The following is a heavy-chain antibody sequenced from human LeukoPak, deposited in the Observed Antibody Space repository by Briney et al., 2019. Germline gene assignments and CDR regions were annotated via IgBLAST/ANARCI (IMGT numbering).Heavy chain of an antibody. V-gene: IGHV3-43*02. D-gene: IGHD6-13*01. Sequence: GGSLRLSCAASGFTFYYYAMHWVRQAPGKGFGGVSLISGDGGSTYYADSVKGRFTISRDNSKNSLYLQMNSLRTEDTALYYCAKDIAAAGYYFDYWGQGTLVTVSS. CDR2: ISGDGGST. CDR3: AKDIAAAGYYFDY. J-gene: IGHJ4*02. CDR1: GFTFYYYA.